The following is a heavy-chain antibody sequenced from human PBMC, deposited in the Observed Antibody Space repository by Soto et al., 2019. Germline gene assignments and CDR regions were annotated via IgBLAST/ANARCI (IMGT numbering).Heavy chain of an antibody. CDR1: GFTFSSYW. J-gene: IGHJ6*02. CDR2: IKQDGSEK. Sequence: EVQLVESGGGLVQPGGSLRLSCAASGFTFSSYWMSWVRQAPGKGLEWVANIKQDGSEKYYVDSVKGRFTISRDNAKNSLYLQMNSLRAEDTAVYYCARDLYSSSCTGYYYYGMDVWGQGTTVTVSS. CDR3: ARDLYSSSCTGYYYYGMDV. D-gene: IGHD6-13*01. V-gene: IGHV3-7*03.